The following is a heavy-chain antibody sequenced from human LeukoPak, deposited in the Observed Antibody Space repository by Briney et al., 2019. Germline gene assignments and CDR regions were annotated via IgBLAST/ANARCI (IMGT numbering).Heavy chain of an antibody. CDR1: GGSISSYY. CDR2: IYDSGST. J-gene: IGHJ6*02. Sequence: KSSETLSLTCTVSGGSISSYYWSWIRQPPGKGLEWIGYIYDSGSTTYNPSLKSRVTILVDTSQKQFSLKLGSVTAADTAMYYCVRGRSVTGVFRWGPKRNSHYSMDVWGQGTTVTVSS. CDR3: VRGRSVTGVFRWGPKRNSHYSMDV. D-gene: IGHD3-9*01. V-gene: IGHV4-59*01.